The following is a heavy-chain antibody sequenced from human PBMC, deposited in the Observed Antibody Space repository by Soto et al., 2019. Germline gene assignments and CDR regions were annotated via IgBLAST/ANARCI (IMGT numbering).Heavy chain of an antibody. CDR2: IYFSVSA. D-gene: IGHD4-4*01. J-gene: IGHJ4*02. CDR3: ARDDYIDNHAYDY. V-gene: IGHV4-31*03. CDR1: GGSISSGDYF. Sequence: TLSLTCTVSGGSISSGDYFWTWIRQLPGKGLEWMGYIYFSVSAYYNPSLKSRLTMSLETSENQFSLRLTSVTAADTGLYFCARDDYIDNHAYDYWGQGILVTVSS.